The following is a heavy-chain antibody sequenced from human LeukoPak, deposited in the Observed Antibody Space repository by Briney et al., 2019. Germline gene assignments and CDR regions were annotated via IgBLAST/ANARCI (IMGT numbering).Heavy chain of an antibody. Sequence: GASVKVSCKASGYTFTGYYMHWVRQAPGQGLEWMGWINPNSGGTNYAQKFQGRVTMTRDTSISTAYMELSRLRSDDTAVYYCARGRGGFDWLKYMDVWGKGTTVTVSS. D-gene: IGHD3-9*01. CDR1: GYTFTGYY. CDR2: INPNSGGT. V-gene: IGHV1-2*02. CDR3: ARGRGGFDWLKYMDV. J-gene: IGHJ6*03.